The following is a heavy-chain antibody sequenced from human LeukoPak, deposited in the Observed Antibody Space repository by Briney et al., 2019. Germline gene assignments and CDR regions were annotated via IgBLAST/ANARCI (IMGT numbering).Heavy chain of an antibody. Sequence: GGSLRLSCAASGFTFRAYAMHWVRQAPGMGLEYVSAISRNGDSTYYASSVKGRFTISRDNSKNILYLQMGRLRAEYMAVYYGGRDPVRCGGDCSSAIGRNWFDPWGQGTLVTVSS. CDR1: GFTFRAYA. D-gene: IGHD2-21*02. J-gene: IGHJ5*02. CDR2: ISRNGDST. CDR3: GRDPVRCGGDCSSAIGRNWFDP. V-gene: IGHV3-64*01.